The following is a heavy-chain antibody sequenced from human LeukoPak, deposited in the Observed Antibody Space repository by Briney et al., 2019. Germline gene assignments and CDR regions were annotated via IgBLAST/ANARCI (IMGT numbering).Heavy chain of an antibody. CDR1: GFTFSNYW. CDR3: ARDRAMDDY. D-gene: IGHD2-8*01. V-gene: IGHV3-7*01. CDR2: IKQDGSEI. J-gene: IGHJ4*02. Sequence: GGSLRLSCATSGFTFSNYWMNWVRQAPGKGLEWVANIKQDGSEIYYVDSVKGRFTISRDNAKNSVYLQMNSLRVEDTAVYYCARDRAMDDYWGQGTLVTVSS.